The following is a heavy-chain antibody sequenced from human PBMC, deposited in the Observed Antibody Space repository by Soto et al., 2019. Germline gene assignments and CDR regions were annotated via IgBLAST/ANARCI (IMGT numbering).Heavy chain of an antibody. J-gene: IGHJ4*02. V-gene: IGHV3-74*03. Sequence: EVQLVESGGGLVQPGESLRLSCVVSGFTFSKYWMHWVRQVPGKGLEWVSRIDKDGSVTTYADTVKGRFTISRDNAKNTVYLQMNTLRDEETDVYYCAREAEGQGERFFDSWGQGTRVTVSS. D-gene: IGHD1-1*01. CDR1: GFTFSKYW. CDR3: AREAEGQGERFFDS. CDR2: IDKDGSVT.